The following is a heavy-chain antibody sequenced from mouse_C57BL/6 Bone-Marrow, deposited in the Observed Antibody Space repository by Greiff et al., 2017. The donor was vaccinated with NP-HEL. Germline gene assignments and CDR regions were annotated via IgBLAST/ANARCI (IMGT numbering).Heavy chain of an antibody. CDR3: ARITPHYYAMDY. Sequence: EVKVVESGGGLVKPGGSLKLSCAASGFTFSDDGMHWVRQAPEKGLEWVAYISSGSSTIYYADTVKGRFTISRDNAKNTLFLQMISLRSEDTAMYYCARITPHYYAMDYWGQGTSVTVSS. CDR2: ISSGSSTI. CDR1: GFTFSDDG. J-gene: IGHJ4*01. V-gene: IGHV5-17*01.